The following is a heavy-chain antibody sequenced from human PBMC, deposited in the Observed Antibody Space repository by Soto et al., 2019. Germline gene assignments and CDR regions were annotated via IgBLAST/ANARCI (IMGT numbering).Heavy chain of an antibody. J-gene: IGHJ4*02. Sequence: GGSLRLSCAASGFTFSSYAMSWVRQAPGKGLEWVSAISGSGGSTYYADSVKGRFTISRDNSKNTLYLQMNSLRAEDTAVYYCASIGYCSGGSCYNHHDYWGQGTLVTVSS. CDR1: GFTFSSYA. CDR3: ASIGYCSGGSCYNHHDY. D-gene: IGHD2-15*01. V-gene: IGHV3-23*01. CDR2: ISGSGGST.